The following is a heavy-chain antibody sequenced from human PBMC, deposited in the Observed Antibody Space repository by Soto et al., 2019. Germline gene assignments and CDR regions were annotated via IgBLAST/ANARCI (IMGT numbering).Heavy chain of an antibody. CDR1: GGSIISGGYY. Sequence: PSETLSLTCTVSGGSIISGGYYWSLIRQPPGKGLEWIGEINHSGSTNYNPSLKSRVTISVDTSKNQFSLKLSSVTAADTAVYYCARYYYDSSGYSAWGQGTLVTVSS. D-gene: IGHD3-22*01. CDR2: INHSGST. CDR3: ARYYYDSSGYSA. J-gene: IGHJ5*02. V-gene: IGHV4-34*01.